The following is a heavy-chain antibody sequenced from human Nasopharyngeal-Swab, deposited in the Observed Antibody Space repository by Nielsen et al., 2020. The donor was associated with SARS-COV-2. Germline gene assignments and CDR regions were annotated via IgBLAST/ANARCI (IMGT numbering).Heavy chain of an antibody. J-gene: IGHJ4*02. D-gene: IGHD6-13*01. V-gene: IGHV3-21*01. CDR1: GFTFSSYT. CDR3: AKILSRIAAAGTEFDY. Sequence: EGSLRLSCAASGFTFSSYTMNWVRQAPGRGLEWVSSISSSGSSIYYADSVKGRFTISRDNSKNTLYLQMNSLRAEDTAVYYCAKILSRIAAAGTEFDYWGQGTLVTVSS. CDR2: ISSSGSSI.